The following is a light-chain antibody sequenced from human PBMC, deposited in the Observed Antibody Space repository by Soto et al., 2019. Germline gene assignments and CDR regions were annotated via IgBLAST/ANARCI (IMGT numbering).Light chain of an antibody. J-gene: IGLJ1*01. CDR2: EVS. Sequence: QSVLNQPPSVSGSPGQSVTISCTGTSSDVGSYNRVSWYQQPPGTAPKLMIYEVSNRPSGVPDRFSGSKSGNTASLTISGLQAEDEADYYCSSYTSSSTFFGTGTKVTVL. CDR1: SSDVGSYNR. V-gene: IGLV2-18*02. CDR3: SSYTSSSTF.